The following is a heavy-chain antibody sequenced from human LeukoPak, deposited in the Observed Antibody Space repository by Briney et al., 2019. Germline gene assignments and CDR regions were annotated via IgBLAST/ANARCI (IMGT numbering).Heavy chain of an antibody. CDR1: GGSIISTTYY. Sequence: SETLSLTCTVSGGSIISTTYYWGWIRQPPGKGLEWIGTISYTGNTYYNPSLKSRVTISVDTSKNQFSLKLTSVTAADTTVYYCARQDSTGYYDYYLDYWGQGTLVTVSS. CDR2: ISYTGNT. CDR3: ARQDSTGYYDYYLDY. J-gene: IGHJ4*02. D-gene: IGHD3-22*01. V-gene: IGHV4-39*01.